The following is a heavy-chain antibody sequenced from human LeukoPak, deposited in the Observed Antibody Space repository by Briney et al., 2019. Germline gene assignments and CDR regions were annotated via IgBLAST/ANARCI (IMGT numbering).Heavy chain of an antibody. CDR3: ARYCSSTSCHFGTRALDY. CDR1: GFTFSSYA. V-gene: IGHV3-23*01. Sequence: PGGSLRLSCAASGFTFSSYAMSWVRQAPGKGLEWVSAISGSGGSTYYADSVKGRFTISRDNSKNTLYLQMNSLRAEDTAVYYCARYCSSTSCHFGTRALDYWGQGTLVTVSS. D-gene: IGHD2-2*01. J-gene: IGHJ4*02. CDR2: ISGSGGST.